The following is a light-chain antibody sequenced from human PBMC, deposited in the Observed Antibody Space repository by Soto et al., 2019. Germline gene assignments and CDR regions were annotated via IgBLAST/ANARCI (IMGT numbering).Light chain of an antibody. V-gene: IGLV2-8*01. J-gene: IGLJ1*01. CDR1: SSDVGGYNY. Sequence: LTQPPSASGSPGQSVTISCTGTSSDVGGYNYVSWYQQHPGKAPKLMIYEVSKRPSGVPDRFSGSKSGNTASLTVSGLQAEDEADYYCSSYAGSNNYVFGTGTKV. CDR2: EVS. CDR3: SSYAGSNNYV.